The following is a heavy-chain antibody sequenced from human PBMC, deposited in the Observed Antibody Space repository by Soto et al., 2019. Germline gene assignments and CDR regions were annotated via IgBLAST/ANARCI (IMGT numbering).Heavy chain of an antibody. D-gene: IGHD2-2*01. CDR1: GYTFPSYG. J-gene: IGHJ4*02. V-gene: IGHV1-18*01. CDR3: ARGKYQPLLYEGHYFDY. Sequence: QVQLVQSGAEVKKPGASVKVSCKASGYTFPSYGITWVRQAPGQGLEWMGWISAYNGNTNHAQKLQGRVTMTTDTSTRTVYRELRSLRSDDTAVYYCARGKYQPLLYEGHYFDYWGQGTLVNVSS. CDR2: ISAYNGNT.